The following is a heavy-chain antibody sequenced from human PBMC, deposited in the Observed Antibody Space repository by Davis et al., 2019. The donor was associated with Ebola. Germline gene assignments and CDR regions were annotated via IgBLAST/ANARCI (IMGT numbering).Heavy chain of an antibody. CDR3: ARVGITMVRGVMNYYYYYGMDV. CDR2: IYHSGST. D-gene: IGHD3-10*01. J-gene: IGHJ6*02. V-gene: IGHV4-4*02. CDR1: GGSISSSNW. Sequence: SETLSLTCAVSGGSISSSNWWSWVRQPPGKGLEWIGEIYHSGSTNYNPSLKSRVTISVDKSKNQFSLKLSSVTAADTAVYYCARVGITMVRGVMNYYYYYGMDVWGQGTTVTVSS.